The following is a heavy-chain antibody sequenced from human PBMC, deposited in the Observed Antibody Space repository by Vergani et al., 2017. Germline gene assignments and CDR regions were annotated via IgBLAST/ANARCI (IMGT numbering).Heavy chain of an antibody. Sequence: EVQLVESGGGLVQPGGSLRLSCAASGFTFSSYWMHWVRQAPGKGLVWVSRINSDGSSTSYADSVKGRFTISRDNAKNTLYLQMNSLRAEDTAVYYCARAGVLRYFDWYHGGNAFDIWGQGTMVTVSS. D-gene: IGHD3-9*01. CDR1: GFTFSSYW. CDR3: ARAGVLRYFDWYHGGNAFDI. CDR2: INSDGSST. V-gene: IGHV3-74*01. J-gene: IGHJ3*02.